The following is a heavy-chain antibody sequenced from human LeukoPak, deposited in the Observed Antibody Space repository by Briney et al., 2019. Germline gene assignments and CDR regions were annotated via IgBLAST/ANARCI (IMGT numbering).Heavy chain of an antibody. CDR1: GFSFSDYE. CDR3: ARDWNDFSSYYYMDV. Sequence: GGSLRLSCAASGFSFSDYEMNWVRQAPGKGLEWVSGINWNGGSTGYADSVKGRFTISRDNAKNSLYLQMNSLRAEDTALYYCARDWNDFSSYYYMDVWGKGTTVTVSS. J-gene: IGHJ6*03. V-gene: IGHV3-20*04. CDR2: INWNGGST. D-gene: IGHD1-1*01.